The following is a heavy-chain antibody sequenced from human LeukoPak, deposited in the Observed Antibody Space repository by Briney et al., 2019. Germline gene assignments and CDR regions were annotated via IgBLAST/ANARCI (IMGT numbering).Heavy chain of an antibody. D-gene: IGHD2-2*01. CDR2: INHSGST. J-gene: IGHJ4*02. CDR1: GGSISSYY. CDR3: ASHCSSTSCYESPLN. Sequence: SETLSLTCTVSGGSISSYYWSWIRQPPGKGLEWIGEINHSGSTNYNPSLKSRVTISVDTSKNQFSLKLSSVTAADTAVYYCASHCSSTSCYESPLNWGQGTLVTVSS. V-gene: IGHV4-34*01.